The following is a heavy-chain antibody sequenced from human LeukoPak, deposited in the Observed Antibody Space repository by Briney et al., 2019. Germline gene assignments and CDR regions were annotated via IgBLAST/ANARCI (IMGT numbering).Heavy chain of an antibody. CDR1: GGSISSYY. J-gene: IGHJ2*01. Sequence: SETLSLTCTVSGGSISSYYWSWIRQPPGKGLEWIGYIYYSGSTNYNPSLKSRVTISVDTSKNQFSLKLSSVTAADTAVYYCASRAGYSSGRRRGWYFDLWGRGTLVTVSS. CDR3: ASRAGYSSGRRRGWYFDL. D-gene: IGHD6-19*01. V-gene: IGHV4-59*08. CDR2: IYYSGST.